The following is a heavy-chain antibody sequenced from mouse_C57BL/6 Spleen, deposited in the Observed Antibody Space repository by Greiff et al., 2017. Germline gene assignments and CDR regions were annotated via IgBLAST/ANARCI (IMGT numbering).Heavy chain of an antibody. CDR1: GFTFSDYG. Sequence: EVMLVESGGGLVKPGGSLKLSCAASGFTFSDYGMHWVRQAPEKGLEWVAYISSGSSTIYYADTVKGRFTISRDNAKNTLFLQMTSLRSEDTAMYYCARNYYGSRYDAIDYWGQGTSVTVSS. J-gene: IGHJ4*01. V-gene: IGHV5-17*01. CDR2: ISSGSSTI. D-gene: IGHD1-1*01. CDR3: ARNYYGSRYDAIDY.